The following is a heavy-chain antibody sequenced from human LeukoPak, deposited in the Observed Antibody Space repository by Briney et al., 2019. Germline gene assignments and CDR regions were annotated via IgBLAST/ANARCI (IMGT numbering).Heavy chain of an antibody. CDR1: GFRFTDYS. D-gene: IGHD4-17*01. V-gene: IGHV3-23*01. CDR2: LGRSGEYK. CDR3: SKDPNGDYVGAFDM. J-gene: IGHJ3*02. Sequence: GGSLRLSCAASGFRFTDYSMSWVRQAPGKGLERVAGLGRSGEYKYYADSVKGRFTISRDNSQNTVFLHMNSLRADDTALYYCSKDPNGDYVGAFDMWGPGTMVTVPS.